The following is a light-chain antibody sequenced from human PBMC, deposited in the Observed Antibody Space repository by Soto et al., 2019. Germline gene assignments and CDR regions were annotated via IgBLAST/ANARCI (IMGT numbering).Light chain of an antibody. CDR1: QSVSSN. CDR3: QQYNNWPPCT. CDR2: GAS. Sequence: EIVMTQSPATLSVYTGERATLSCRASQSVSSNLAWYQQKPGQAPRLLIYGASTRATGIPARFSGSGSGTEFTLTISSLQSEDFAVYYCQQYNNWPPCTFCQGTNVDI. J-gene: IGKJ1*01. V-gene: IGKV3-15*01.